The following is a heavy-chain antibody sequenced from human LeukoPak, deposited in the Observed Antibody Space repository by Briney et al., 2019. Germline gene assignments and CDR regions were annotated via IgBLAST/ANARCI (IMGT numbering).Heavy chain of an antibody. Sequence: GGSLRLSCAASGFTFSSYAMSWVRQAPGKGLEWVSAISGSGGSTYYADSVKGRFTISRDNSKNTLYLQMNSLRAEDTAVYYCAKDSIVVVPAAVFYMDVWGKGTTVTVSS. D-gene: IGHD2-2*01. CDR2: ISGSGGST. V-gene: IGHV3-23*01. CDR3: AKDSIVVVPAAVFYMDV. CDR1: GFTFSSYA. J-gene: IGHJ6*03.